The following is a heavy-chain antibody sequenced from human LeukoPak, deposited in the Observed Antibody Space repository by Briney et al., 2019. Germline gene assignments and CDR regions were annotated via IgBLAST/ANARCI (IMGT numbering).Heavy chain of an antibody. CDR3: ARASDRMYDEFWEGYFSSFDF. CDR1: GFTFSSYG. CDR2: IRYDGSNK. V-gene: IGHV3-30*02. Sequence: GGSLRLSCAASGFTFSSYGMHWVRQAPGKGLEWVAFIRYDGSNKYYADSVQGRFTISRDDSKDTLYLQMNSLRLEDTAVYYCARASDRMYDEFWEGYFSSFDFWGQGTLVTVSS. D-gene: IGHD3-3*01. J-gene: IGHJ4*02.